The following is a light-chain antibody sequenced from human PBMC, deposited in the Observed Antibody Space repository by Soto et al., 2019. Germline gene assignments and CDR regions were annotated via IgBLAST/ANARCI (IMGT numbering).Light chain of an antibody. CDR1: QSVSTY. Sequence: DIVLTQSPATLSLSPGERATLSCRASQSVSTYLAWYQQKPGQAPRLLIYGSSTRATGVPARFSGSGSGADFTLTISNLQSEDFAVYYCQQYTNWPPITFGQGTRLEIK. CDR2: GSS. J-gene: IGKJ5*01. V-gene: IGKV3-15*01. CDR3: QQYTNWPPIT.